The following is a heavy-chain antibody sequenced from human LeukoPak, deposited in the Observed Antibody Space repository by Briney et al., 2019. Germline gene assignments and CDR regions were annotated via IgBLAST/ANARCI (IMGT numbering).Heavy chain of an antibody. CDR2: IYTSGST. D-gene: IGHD3-9*01. V-gene: IGHV4-4*07. CDR3: ARGHDYDILTGYLPGLWFDP. Sequence: SETLSLTCTVSGGSISSYYWSWIRQPAGKGLEWIGRIYTSGSTNYNPSLKSRVTMSVDTSKNQFSLKLSSVTAADTAVYYCARGHDYDILTGYLPGLWFDPWGQGTLVTVSS. J-gene: IGHJ5*02. CDR1: GGSISSYY.